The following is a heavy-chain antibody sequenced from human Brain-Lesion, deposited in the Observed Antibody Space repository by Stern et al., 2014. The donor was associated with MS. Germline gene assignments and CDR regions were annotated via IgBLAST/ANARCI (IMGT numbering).Heavy chain of an antibody. CDR3: ARKTDTAVGGDY. CDR1: GFSVSTNF. V-gene: IGHV3-53*01. Sequence: EVQLVESGGGLIQPGGSLRLSCAASGFSVSTNFMSWVSQAPGKGLEWVSLMYSRGGTNYADSVKGRFTISRDSSKNTLYLQMSDLRAEDTAVYYCARKTDTAVGGDYWGPGTLVTVSS. J-gene: IGHJ4*02. CDR2: MYSRGGT. D-gene: IGHD5-18*01.